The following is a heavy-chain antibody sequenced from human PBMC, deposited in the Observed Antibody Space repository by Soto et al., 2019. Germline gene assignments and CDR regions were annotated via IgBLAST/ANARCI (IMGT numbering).Heavy chain of an antibody. CDR3: ATAHNSGWYFFDY. D-gene: IGHD6-19*01. V-gene: IGHV1-69*06. Sequence: SVKVSCKASGGSFSTLGINWVRQAPGQGLEWMGGIIPPFGKARYAETSQGRVTITADTSTGTAYMEVSSLRSDDTAVFYCATAHNSGWYFFDYWGPGTLVTVSS. CDR1: GGSFSTLG. J-gene: IGHJ4*02. CDR2: IIPPFGKA.